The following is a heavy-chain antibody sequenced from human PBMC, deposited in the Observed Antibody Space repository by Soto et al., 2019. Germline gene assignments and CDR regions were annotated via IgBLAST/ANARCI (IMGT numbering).Heavy chain of an antibody. CDR1: GGSISSSSYY. CDR3: ARRNSYGNFDY. Sequence: SETLSLTCTVSGGSISSSSYYWGWIRQPPGKGLEWIGSIYYSGSTYYNPSLKSRVTISVDTSKNQFSLKLSSVTAADTAVYYCARRNSYGNFDYWGQGTLVTVSS. J-gene: IGHJ4*02. D-gene: IGHD5-18*01. CDR2: IYYSGST. V-gene: IGHV4-39*01.